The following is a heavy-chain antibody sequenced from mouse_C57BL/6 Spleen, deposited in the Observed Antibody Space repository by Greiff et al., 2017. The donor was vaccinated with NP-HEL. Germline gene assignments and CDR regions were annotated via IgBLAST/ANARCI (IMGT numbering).Heavy chain of an antibody. J-gene: IGHJ1*03. V-gene: IGHV1-18*01. CDR3: ARRGKLGRTYWYFDV. Sequence: EVQLQQSGPELVKPGASVKIPCKASGYTFTDYNMDWVKQSHGKSLEWIGDINPNNGGTNYNQKFKGKATLTVDKSSSTAYMELRSLTSEDTAVYYWARRGKLGRTYWYFDVWGTGTTVTVSS. CDR1: GYTFTDYN. CDR2: INPNNGGT. D-gene: IGHD4-1*01.